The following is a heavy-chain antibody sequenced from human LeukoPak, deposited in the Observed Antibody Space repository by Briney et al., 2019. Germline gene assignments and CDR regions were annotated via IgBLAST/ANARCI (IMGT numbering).Heavy chain of an antibody. D-gene: IGHD3-16*01. J-gene: IGHJ4*02. Sequence: GGSLRLSWAASGFTFSSYAMSWVRQAPGKGLEWVSAISGSGGSTYYADSVKGRFTISRDNSKNTLYLQMNSLRAEDTAVYYCATSVDLIPATGFDYWGQGTLVTVSS. CDR3: ATSVDLIPATGFDY. CDR2: ISGSGGST. V-gene: IGHV3-23*01. CDR1: GFTFSSYA.